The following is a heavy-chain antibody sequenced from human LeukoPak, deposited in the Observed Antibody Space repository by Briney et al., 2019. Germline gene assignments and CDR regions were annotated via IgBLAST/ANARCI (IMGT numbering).Heavy chain of an antibody. D-gene: IGHD7-27*01. Sequence: PGGSLRLSCAASGFTFSSYSMNWVRQAPGKGLEWVSSISSSSSYIYYADSVKGRFTISRDNAKNSLYLQMNSLRAEDTAVYYCARITGDSPYYFDYWGQGTLVTVSS. CDR3: ARITGDSPYYFDY. J-gene: IGHJ4*02. CDR2: ISSSSSYI. CDR1: GFTFSSYS. V-gene: IGHV3-21*01.